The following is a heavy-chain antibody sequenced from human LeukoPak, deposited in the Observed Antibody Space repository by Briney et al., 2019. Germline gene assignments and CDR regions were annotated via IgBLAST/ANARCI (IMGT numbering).Heavy chain of an antibody. CDR3: ARDNYSYRLDL. CDR1: GLSPSNYA. D-gene: IGHD2-21*01. V-gene: IGHV3-23*01. CDR2: IGGSGGNI. J-gene: IGHJ5*02. Sequence: GGSLRLSCAPSGLSPSNYATYWVRQAPGEGLEWVSAIGGSGGNIFYTDSVKGRFTISRDNSKNTLYLHMNSLRAEDTAIYYCARDNYSYRLDLWGQGTLVTVSS.